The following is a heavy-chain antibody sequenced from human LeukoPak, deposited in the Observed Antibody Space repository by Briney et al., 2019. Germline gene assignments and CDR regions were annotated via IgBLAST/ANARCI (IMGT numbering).Heavy chain of an antibody. CDR1: GFTFSTYN. D-gene: IGHD3-3*01. Sequence: GGSLRLSCAASGFTFSTYNMHWVRQAPGKGLEWVSGIGGLGGSTYYAGSVKGRFTISRDNSQNTLYLHMNSLRADDTAVYYCARDPGVVAFHYFDYWGQGSLVTVSS. CDR2: IGGLGGST. V-gene: IGHV3-23*01. CDR3: ARDPGVVAFHYFDY. J-gene: IGHJ4*02.